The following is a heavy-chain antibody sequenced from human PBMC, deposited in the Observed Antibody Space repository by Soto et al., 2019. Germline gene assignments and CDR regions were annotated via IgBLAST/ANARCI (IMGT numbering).Heavy chain of an antibody. Sequence: PSETLSLTCTVSGGSITSYFWSWIRQPPGKGLEWIGYIYYSGSTKYNPSLKSRVTISADTSKNQFSLKLSSVTAADTAVYYCARDHYYDSTGYYDYWGQGTLVT. D-gene: IGHD3-22*01. V-gene: IGHV4-59*01. CDR3: ARDHYYDSTGYYDY. J-gene: IGHJ4*02. CDR1: GGSITSYF. CDR2: IYYSGST.